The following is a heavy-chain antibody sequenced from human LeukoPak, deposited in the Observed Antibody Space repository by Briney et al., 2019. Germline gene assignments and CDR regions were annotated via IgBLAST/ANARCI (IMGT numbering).Heavy chain of an antibody. V-gene: IGHV3-74*01. CDR2: INSDGRST. D-gene: IGHD1-20*01. CDR3: ARGSISGVNWFDP. J-gene: IGHJ5*02. Sequence: GGSLRLSCAASGFTFSSYWIHWVRQAPRKGLLWVSRINSDGRSTSYADSVKGRFTISRDNAKNTLYLQMNSLRAEDTAVYYCARGSISGVNWFDPWGQGTLVTVSS. CDR1: GFTFSSYW.